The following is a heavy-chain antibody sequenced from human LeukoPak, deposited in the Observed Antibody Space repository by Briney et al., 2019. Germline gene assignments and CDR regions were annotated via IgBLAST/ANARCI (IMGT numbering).Heavy chain of an antibody. CDR1: GFTFYSYA. J-gene: IGHJ4*02. D-gene: IGHD3-22*01. V-gene: IGHV3-21*01. CDR3: ARAYYDSSGYYPLEDY. Sequence: GGSLRLSCAASGFTFYSYAMNWVRQTPGKGLEWVSTFSGSGGSIYYADSVKGRFTISRDNAKNSLYLQMNSLRAEDTAVYYCARAYYDSSGYYPLEDYWGQGTLVTVSS. CDR2: FSGSGGSI.